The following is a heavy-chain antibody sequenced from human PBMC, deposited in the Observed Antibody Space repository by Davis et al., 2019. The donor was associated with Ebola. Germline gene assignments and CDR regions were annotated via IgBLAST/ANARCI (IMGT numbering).Heavy chain of an antibody. Sequence: GGSLKISCAASGFTFSRYAMHWVRQAPGKGLEWVAVISYDGSNKYYADSVKGRFTISRDNSKNTLYLQMNSLRAEDTAVYYCARDGAYSSSWKKGYYYGMDVWGKGTTVTVSS. CDR1: GFTFSRYA. J-gene: IGHJ6*04. CDR2: ISYDGSNK. D-gene: IGHD6-13*01. V-gene: IGHV3-30*04. CDR3: ARDGAYSSSWKKGYYYGMDV.